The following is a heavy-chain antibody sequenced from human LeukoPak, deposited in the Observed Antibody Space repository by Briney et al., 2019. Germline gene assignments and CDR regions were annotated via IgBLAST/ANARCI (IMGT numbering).Heavy chain of an antibody. D-gene: IGHD6-19*01. CDR2: TYNSGNT. J-gene: IGHJ3*01. CDR3: ARSIGWRDAFDF. V-gene: IGHV4-31*03. CDR1: GGSISISGFY. Sequence: TLSLTCSVSGGSISISGFYWNWIRQLPGKGLEWIGYTYNSGNTYYNPSFGSRVTISTDTSMNQFFLKSHSVTAADTAVYYCARSIGWRDAFDFWGRGTMVTVSS.